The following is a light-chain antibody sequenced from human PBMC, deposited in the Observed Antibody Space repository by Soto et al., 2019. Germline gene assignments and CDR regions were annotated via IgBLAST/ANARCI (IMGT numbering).Light chain of an antibody. CDR1: PSVSSN. CDR3: QQYNNWPPWT. J-gene: IGKJ1*01. Sequence: EIVMTQSPATLSVSPGERATLSCRASPSVSSNLAWNQQKPGQAPMLLIYGASTRATGIPARFSGSGSGTEFTLTISSLQSEDFAVYYWQQYNNWPPWTLGQGTKVEIK. CDR2: GAS. V-gene: IGKV3-15*01.